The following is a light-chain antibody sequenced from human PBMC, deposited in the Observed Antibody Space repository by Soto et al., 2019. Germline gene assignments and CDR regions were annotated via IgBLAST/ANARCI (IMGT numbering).Light chain of an antibody. CDR1: DSNVGNNY. Sequence: QSVLTQPPSVSAATGQRVIISCSGSDSNVGNNYVSWYQQFPGAPPKLLIYDTSKRPSWISDRFSASKSGTSATLVISILQTGDEAHYYCGTWDTALSAGKFGGGTKLTVL. V-gene: IGLV1-51*01. J-gene: IGLJ3*02. CDR2: DTS. CDR3: GTWDTALSAGK.